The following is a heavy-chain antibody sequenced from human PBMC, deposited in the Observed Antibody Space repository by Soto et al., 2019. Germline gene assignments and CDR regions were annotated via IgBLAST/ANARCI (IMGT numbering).Heavy chain of an antibody. CDR3: ARGIYMESCTNGLCYDAS. V-gene: IGHV4-34*01. CDR1: SGSFSGYY. D-gene: IGHD2-8*01. Sequence: SETLSLSCAVYSGSFSGYYWTWIRQPPGKGLEWIGEINHSGGANYNPSLKSRASISIDPSKNQFSLRLTSVTAADTAVYYCARGIYMESCTNGLCYDASWGQGTLVTVSS. CDR2: INHSGGA. J-gene: IGHJ5*02.